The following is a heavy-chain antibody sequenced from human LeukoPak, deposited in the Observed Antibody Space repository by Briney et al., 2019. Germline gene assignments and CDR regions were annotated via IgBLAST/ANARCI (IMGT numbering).Heavy chain of an antibody. D-gene: IGHD5-24*01. V-gene: IGHV3-23*01. J-gene: IGHJ2*01. CDR3: TTGWEMATIGYFDL. CDR2: ISGSGGST. Sequence: GGSLRLSCAASGFTFSSYAMSWVRQAPGKGLEWVSAISGSGGSTYHADSVKGRFTISRDNSKNTLYLQMNSLKTEDTAVYYFTTGWEMATIGYFDLWGRGTLVTVSS. CDR1: GFTFSSYA.